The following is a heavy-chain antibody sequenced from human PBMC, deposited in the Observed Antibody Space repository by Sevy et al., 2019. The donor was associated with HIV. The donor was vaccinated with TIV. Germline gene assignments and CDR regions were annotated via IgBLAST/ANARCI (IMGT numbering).Heavy chain of an antibody. CDR2: IRSKANIYVT. J-gene: IGHJ4*02. D-gene: IGHD6-13*01. Sequence: GGSLRLSCAASGFTFSGSAMHWVRQASGKGLEWVGRIRSKANIYVTAYAGSVKGRFTISRDDSKNTSYLQMNSLKTEDTAVYYCTGDSSSSYYFDYWGQGTLVTVSS. CDR3: TGDSSSSYYFDY. CDR1: GFTFSGSA. V-gene: IGHV3-73*01.